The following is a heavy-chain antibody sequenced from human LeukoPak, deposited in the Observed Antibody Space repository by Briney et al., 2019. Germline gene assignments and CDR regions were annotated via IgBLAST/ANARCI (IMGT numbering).Heavy chain of an antibody. CDR2: IRSSSSTI. V-gene: IGHV3-48*02. CDR3: ARDRHSSGWYVSFDY. J-gene: IGHJ4*02. CDR1: GFTFSSYS. Sequence: GGSLRLSCAASGFTFSSYSMNWVRQAPGKGLEWVSYIRSSSSTIYYADSVKGRFTISRDNAKNSLYLQMNSLRDEDTAVYYCARDRHSSGWYVSFDYWGQGTLVTVSS. D-gene: IGHD6-19*01.